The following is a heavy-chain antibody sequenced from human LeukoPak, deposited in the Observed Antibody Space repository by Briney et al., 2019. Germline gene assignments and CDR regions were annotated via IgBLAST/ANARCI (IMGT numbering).Heavy chain of an antibody. V-gene: IGHV4-34*01. D-gene: IGHD1-26*01. Sequence: SETLSLTCAVYGGSFSGYYWSWIRQPPGKGLEWIGEINHSGSTNYNPSLKSRVTISVDTSKNQFSLKLSSVTAADTAVYYCARALGRELLIRWEYYYYGMDVWGQETTVTVSS. CDR1: GGSFSGYY. J-gene: IGHJ6*02. CDR2: INHSGST. CDR3: ARALGRELLIRWEYYYYGMDV.